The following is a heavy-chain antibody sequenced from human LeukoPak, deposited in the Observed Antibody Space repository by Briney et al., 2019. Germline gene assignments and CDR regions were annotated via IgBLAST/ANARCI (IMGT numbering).Heavy chain of an antibody. CDR1: GFKFNTHN. CDR2: ISSGSKYI. Sequence: PGGSLRLSCAVSGFKFNTHNQNWVRQAPGKGLEWVSSISSGSKYILYADSVKGRFTVSRDNAKNSLYLQMNSLRAEDTAVYYCARVRAGLQAFDTWGQGTLVTVSS. V-gene: IGHV3-21*01. J-gene: IGHJ5*02. CDR3: ARVRAGLQAFDT. D-gene: IGHD4-11*01.